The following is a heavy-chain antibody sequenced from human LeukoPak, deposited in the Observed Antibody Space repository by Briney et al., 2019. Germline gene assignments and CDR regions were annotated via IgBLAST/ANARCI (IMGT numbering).Heavy chain of an antibody. V-gene: IGHV1-18*01. J-gene: IGHJ4*02. CDR1: GYTFTTFG. CDR2: ISAYNGNT. CDR3: ARDAGVVVVPAAPIL. D-gene: IGHD2-2*01. Sequence: ASVKVSCKTSGYTFTTFGISWVRQAPGQGLEWMGWISAYNGNTNFAQKFQGRVTMTTDTSTGTAYMELRSLRSDDTAVYFCARDAGVVVVPAAPILWGQGTLVTVSS.